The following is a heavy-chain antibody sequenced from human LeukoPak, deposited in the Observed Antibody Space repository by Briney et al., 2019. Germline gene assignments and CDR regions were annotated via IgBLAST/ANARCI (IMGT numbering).Heavy chain of an antibody. Sequence: GGSLRLSCAASGFTFSSYWMSWVRQAPGKGLEWVANIKQDGSEKYYVDSVKGRFTISRDNAKNSLYLQMNSLRAEDTAVYYCAREGTMVRGVIGAFDIWGQGTTVTVSS. J-gene: IGHJ3*02. CDR1: GFTFSSYW. CDR3: AREGTMVRGVIGAFDI. CDR2: IKQDGSEK. D-gene: IGHD3-10*01. V-gene: IGHV3-7*05.